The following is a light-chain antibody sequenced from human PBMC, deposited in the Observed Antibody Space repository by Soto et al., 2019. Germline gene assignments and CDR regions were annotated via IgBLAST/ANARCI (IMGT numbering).Light chain of an antibody. CDR3: QQYGSSPLT. Sequence: ENVLTQSPCTLSLSPGERATVSCRASQSVSSSYLAWYQQKPGQAPRLLIYGACSRATGIPDRFSGSGSGTDFTLTISRLEPEDFAVYYCQQYGSSPLTFGGGTKVDIK. CDR1: QSVSSSY. CDR2: GAC. V-gene: IGKV3-20*01. J-gene: IGKJ4*01.